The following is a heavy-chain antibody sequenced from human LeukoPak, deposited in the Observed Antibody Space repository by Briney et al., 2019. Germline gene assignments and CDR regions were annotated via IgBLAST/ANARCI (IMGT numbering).Heavy chain of an antibody. D-gene: IGHD6-19*01. Sequence: PGGSLRLSCAASGFTFDDYAMHWVRQALGKGLEWVSGISWNSGSIGYADSVKGRFTISRDNAKNSLYLQMNSLRAEDTALYYCAKVRQWLVQDDAFDIWGQGTMVTVSS. J-gene: IGHJ3*02. V-gene: IGHV3-9*01. CDR1: GFTFDDYA. CDR3: AKVRQWLVQDDAFDI. CDR2: ISWNSGSI.